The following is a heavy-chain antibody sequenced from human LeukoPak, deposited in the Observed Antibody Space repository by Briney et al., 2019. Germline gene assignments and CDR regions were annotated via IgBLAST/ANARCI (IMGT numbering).Heavy chain of an antibody. CDR1: GFTLSNYA. CDR3: VKEVTGYGYFDY. D-gene: IGHD2-2*03. CDR2: LNGGRT. V-gene: IGHV3-23*01. J-gene: IGHJ4*02. Sequence: PGGSLRLSCVASGFTLSNYAMRWVRGAPGKGLEWGAALNGGRTFFQYSLRGGFTISRDNSKNPLYLQLNSLRGDDTAVYCVKEVTGYGYFDYWGRGTLVTVSS.